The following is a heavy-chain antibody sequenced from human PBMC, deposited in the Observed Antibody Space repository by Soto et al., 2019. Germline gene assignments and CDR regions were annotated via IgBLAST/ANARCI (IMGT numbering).Heavy chain of an antibody. CDR3: AKLITMVRGVIMDAFDI. CDR2: IWYDGSNK. J-gene: IGHJ3*02. D-gene: IGHD3-10*01. Sequence: TGGSLRLSCAASGFTFSSYGMHWVRQAPGKGLEWVAVIWYDGSNKYYADSVKGRFTISRDNSKNTLYLQMNSLRAEDTAVYYCAKLITMVRGVIMDAFDIWGQGTMVTVSS. CDR1: GFTFSSYG. V-gene: IGHV3-30*02.